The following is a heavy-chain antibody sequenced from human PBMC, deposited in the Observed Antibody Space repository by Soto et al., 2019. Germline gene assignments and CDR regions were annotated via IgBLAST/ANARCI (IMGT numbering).Heavy chain of an antibody. CDR2: IYTSGST. Sequence: SETLSLTCTVSGGSISSYYWSWIRQPAGKGLEWIGRIYTSGSTNYNPSLKSRVTMSVDTSKNQFSLKLSSVTAADTAVYYCARDSQPYYYDSSGYYPWGQGTLVTVS. CDR3: ARDSQPYYYDSSGYYP. D-gene: IGHD3-22*01. V-gene: IGHV4-4*07. CDR1: GGSISSYY. J-gene: IGHJ5*02.